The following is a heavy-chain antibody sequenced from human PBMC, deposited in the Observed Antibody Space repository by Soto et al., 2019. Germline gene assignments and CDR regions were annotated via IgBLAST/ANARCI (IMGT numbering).Heavy chain of an antibody. Sequence: PSETLSLTCTVSGGSITSPASFWSWIRQLPGKGPEWIAFISDSGTTSYNPSLRSRVTISADTSKSQFSLNLTSVTAADTAVYYCARGGASSKWFAPWGQGXLVTVSS. V-gene: IGHV4-31*03. J-gene: IGHJ5*02. D-gene: IGHD2-15*01. CDR1: GGSITSPASF. CDR3: ARGGASSKWFAP. CDR2: ISDSGTT.